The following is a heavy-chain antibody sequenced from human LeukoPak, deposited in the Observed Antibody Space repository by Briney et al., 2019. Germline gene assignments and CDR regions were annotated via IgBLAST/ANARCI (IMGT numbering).Heavy chain of an antibody. J-gene: IGHJ5*02. CDR3: ARDNAGSGWFDP. Sequence: SETLSLTCTVSGGSMSSSGHYWDWIRQPPRKGLEWIGTIYYSGSTYYNPSLKSRVTISVDTSKNQFSLKLSSVTAADTAVYYCARDNAGSGWFDPWGQGTLVTVSS. V-gene: IGHV4-39*07. CDR2: IYYSGST. CDR1: GGSMSSSGHY. D-gene: IGHD6-13*01.